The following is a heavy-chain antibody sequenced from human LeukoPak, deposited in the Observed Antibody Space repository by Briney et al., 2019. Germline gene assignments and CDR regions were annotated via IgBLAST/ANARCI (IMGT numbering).Heavy chain of an antibody. Sequence: LRLSCAASGFTFSSYAMSWIRQPPGKGLEWIGYIYYSESTYYNPSLKSRVTISVDTSKNQFSLKLSSVTAADTAVYYCARDPYRAFDIWGQGTMVTVSS. CDR1: GFTFSSYA. CDR3: ARDPYRAFDI. V-gene: IGHV4-30-4*08. J-gene: IGHJ3*02. CDR2: IYYSEST.